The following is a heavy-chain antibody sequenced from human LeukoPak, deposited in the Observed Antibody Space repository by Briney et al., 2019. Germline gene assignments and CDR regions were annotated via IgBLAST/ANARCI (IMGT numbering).Heavy chain of an antibody. CDR1: GYTFTSYG. J-gene: IGHJ4*02. CDR2: ISAYNGNT. CDR3: ARVRTYYDFWSGYYNFDY. D-gene: IGHD3-3*01. V-gene: IGHV1-18*01. Sequence: GASVKVSCKASGYTFTSYGISWVRQAPRQGLEWMGWISAYNGNTNYAQKLQGRVTMTTDTSTSTAYMELRSLRSDDTAVYYCARVRTYYDFWSGYYNFDYWGQGTLVTVSS.